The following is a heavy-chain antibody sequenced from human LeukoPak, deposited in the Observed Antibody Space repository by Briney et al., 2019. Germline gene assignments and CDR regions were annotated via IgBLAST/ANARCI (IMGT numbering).Heavy chain of an antibody. D-gene: IGHD3-9*01. CDR3: VNDMTGPVDY. V-gene: IGHV3-74*01. Sequence: GGSLRLSCAASGFTFSTYWMHCVRQAPGKGLVWVSRTNPDGSYTSYGDSVKGRFTISRDNAKNTLCLQMNSLTAKDTAVYYCVNDMTGPVDYWGQGTPVTVSS. CDR2: TNPDGSYT. CDR1: GFTFSTYW. J-gene: IGHJ4*02.